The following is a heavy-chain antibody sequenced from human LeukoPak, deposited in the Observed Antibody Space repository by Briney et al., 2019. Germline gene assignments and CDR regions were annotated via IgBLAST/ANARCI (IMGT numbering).Heavy chain of an antibody. CDR3: AKPYCRYSDCYSPTY. J-gene: IGHJ4*02. D-gene: IGHD2-21*02. CDR1: GFPFSSYA. V-gene: IGHV3-23*01. Sequence: PGGPLGLSCAASGFPFSSYAMSWVRQAPGKGLGGVLAIIGSGSTTYYVDSVTGRFTTTRDNSKSKLYLQLNSLRAKDADVYYCAKPYCRYSDCYSPTYWGQGTLVTVSS. CDR2: IIGSGSTT.